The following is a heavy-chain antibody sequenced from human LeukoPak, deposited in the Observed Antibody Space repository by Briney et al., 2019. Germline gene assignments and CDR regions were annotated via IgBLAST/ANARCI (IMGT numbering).Heavy chain of an antibody. CDR3: ARHADYYYYMDV. J-gene: IGHJ6*03. V-gene: IGHV4-34*01. CDR1: GGSFSGYY. Sequence: SETLSLTCTVSGGSFSGYYWSWIRQPPGKGLEWIGEINHSGSTNYNPSLKSRVTISVDTSKNQFSLKLSSVTAADTAVYYCARHADYYYYMDVWGKGTTVTISS. CDR2: INHSGST.